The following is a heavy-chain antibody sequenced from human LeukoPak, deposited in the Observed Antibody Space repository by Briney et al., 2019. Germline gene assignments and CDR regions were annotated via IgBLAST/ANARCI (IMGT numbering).Heavy chain of an antibody. Sequence: SETLSLTCAVYGGSFSGYYWSWIRQPPGKGPEWIGEINHSGSTNYKPSLKSRVTISVDTSKNPFSLKLSSVSAADTAVYYCARVRGNRGKYFDYWGQGTLVTVSS. J-gene: IGHJ4*02. CDR1: GGSFSGYY. D-gene: IGHD3-16*01. CDR3: ARVRGNRGKYFDY. V-gene: IGHV4-34*01. CDR2: INHSGST.